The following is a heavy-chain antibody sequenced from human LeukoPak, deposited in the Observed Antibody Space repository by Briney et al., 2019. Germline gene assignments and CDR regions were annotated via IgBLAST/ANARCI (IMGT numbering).Heavy chain of an antibody. J-gene: IGHJ5*02. V-gene: IGHV3-74*01. CDR3: AKGSSGYFVDL. D-gene: IGHD3-22*01. CDR2: VDSDGGGT. Sequence: GGSLRLSCAASGFTFNKHWIHWVRQAPGKGLVWVSRVDSDGGGTTFVDSVKGRFTISRDNSKNTLFLQMNSLRAEDTALYYCAKGSSGYFVDLWGQGTLVTVSS. CDR1: GFTFNKHW.